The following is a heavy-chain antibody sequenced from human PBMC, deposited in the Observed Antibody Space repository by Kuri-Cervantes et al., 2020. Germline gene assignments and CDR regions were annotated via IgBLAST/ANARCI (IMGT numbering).Heavy chain of an antibody. CDR3: ARTAPVAFDASEI. Sequence: ASVKVSCKASGYTFTGYYMHWVRQAPGQGLEWMGWINPNSGGTNYAQKFQGRVTMTRDTSISTAYMELNRLTSDDTAVYYCARTAPVAFDASEIWGQGTMVTDSS. CDR2: INPNSGGT. J-gene: IGHJ3*02. V-gene: IGHV1-2*02. D-gene: IGHD2-21*01. CDR1: GYTFTGYY.